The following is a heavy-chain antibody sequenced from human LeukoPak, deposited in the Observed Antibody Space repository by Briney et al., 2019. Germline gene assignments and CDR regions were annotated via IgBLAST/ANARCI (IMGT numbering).Heavy chain of an antibody. J-gene: IGHJ5*02. CDR3: ARHASTSWLGFDP. Sequence: SETLSLTCTVSGGSISSYYWSWIRQPPGKGLEWIGYIYTSGSTNYNPSLKSRVTISVDTSKNQFSLKLSSVTAADTAVYYRARHASTSWLGFDPWGQGTLVTVSS. CDR1: GGSISSYY. CDR2: IYTSGST. V-gene: IGHV4-4*09. D-gene: IGHD3-9*01.